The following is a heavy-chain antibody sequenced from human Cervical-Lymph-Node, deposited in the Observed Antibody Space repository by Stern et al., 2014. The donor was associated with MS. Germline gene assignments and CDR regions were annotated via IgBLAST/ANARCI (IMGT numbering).Heavy chain of an antibody. J-gene: IGHJ4*02. CDR3: ARDPPEAISMPRRGGNY. V-gene: IGHV1-69*06. Sequence: QVQLVQSGAEVKKPGSSVKVSCKASGGTFSTSSISWLRQVPGQGLEWMGGIIPLFHTATYAQTFRDRVTFTADKSTDTAYMELTNLRSDDTAIYYCARDPPEAISMPRRGGNYWGQGTLVTVSP. CDR2: IIPLFHTA. D-gene: IGHD2-2*01. CDR1: GGTFSTSS.